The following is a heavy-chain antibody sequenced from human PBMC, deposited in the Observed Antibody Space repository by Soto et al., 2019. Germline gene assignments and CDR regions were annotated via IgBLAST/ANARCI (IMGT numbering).Heavy chain of an antibody. Sequence: EVQLLQSGGGLIQPGGSLRHSCVASGFTFSTFGMNWVRQAPGKGLEWVSIISGRGINTYYADSVRGRFTVSRDNSKNTLYLQMNSVRADDTATYYCVKDTYYYDSSGDPPLRWGLGTLVIVSS. CDR3: VKDTYYYDSSGDPPLR. V-gene: IGHV3-23*01. J-gene: IGHJ4*02. D-gene: IGHD3-22*01. CDR2: ISGRGINT. CDR1: GFTFSTFG.